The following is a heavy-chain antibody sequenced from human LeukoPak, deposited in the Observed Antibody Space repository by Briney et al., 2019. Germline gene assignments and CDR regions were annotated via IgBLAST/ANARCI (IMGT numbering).Heavy chain of an antibody. CDR3: ARDRSTCRSNTCYHFRMDV. D-gene: IGHD2-2*01. J-gene: IGHJ6*03. Sequence: GGSLRLSCGASGFSVTDNYMSWVRQAPGKGLEWVSLISSDSRYIYYADSVKGRFTISRDNAQNSLYLQMNSLRPEDTAVYYCARDRSTCRSNTCYHFRMDVWGKGTTVTVSS. V-gene: IGHV3-21*01. CDR2: ISSDSRYI. CDR1: GFSVTDNY.